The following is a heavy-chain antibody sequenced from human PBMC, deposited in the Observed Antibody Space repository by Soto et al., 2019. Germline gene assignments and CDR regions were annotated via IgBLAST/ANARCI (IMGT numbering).Heavy chain of an antibody. D-gene: IGHD2-8*01. CDR1: GFAFSSFE. V-gene: IGHV3-48*03. CDR3: ARQPGVWPFNWFDP. J-gene: IGHJ5*02. CDR2: ISSIGSTI. Sequence: EVQLVESGGGLVQPGGSLRLSCAASGFAFSSFEMTWVRQAPGKGLEWVSYISSIGSTIYYADSVKGRFTISRDNAKNALYLLMNCLRAEDTAVYYCARQPGVWPFNWFDPWGQGNLVTVFS.